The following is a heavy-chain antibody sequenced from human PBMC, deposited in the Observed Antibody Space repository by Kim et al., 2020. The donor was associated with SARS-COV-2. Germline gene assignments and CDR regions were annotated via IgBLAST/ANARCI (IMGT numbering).Heavy chain of an antibody. CDR2: VHDSGST. V-gene: IGHV4-39*01. Sequence: SETLSLTCSVSGDSISSSGYYWGWIRQPPGKGLEWIGSVHDSGSTYYSPSLKNRVTISADMSKKEFSLKMTSVTAADTAVYYCVSRSYGGGWHIGLDFWG. J-gene: IGHJ6*01. D-gene: IGHD3-16*01. CDR3: VSRSYGGGWHIGLDF. CDR1: GDSISSSGYY.